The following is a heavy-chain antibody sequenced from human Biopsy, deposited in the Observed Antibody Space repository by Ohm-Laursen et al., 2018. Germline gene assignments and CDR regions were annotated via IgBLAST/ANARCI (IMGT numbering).Heavy chain of an antibody. CDR1: GFTFTSYA. CDR2: ISYDGSGE. D-gene: IGHD4-11*01. Sequence: SLRLSCAASGFTFTSYAMHWVRQAPGKGLEWVAVISYDGSGEYYADSLQGRFIISRDNPKNTVDLQMNSLRAEDTAVYFCAKDGKRWDYSTYFSWHFDLWGRGTLVTVSS. CDR3: AKDGKRWDYSTYFSWHFDL. J-gene: IGHJ2*01. V-gene: IGHV3-30*18.